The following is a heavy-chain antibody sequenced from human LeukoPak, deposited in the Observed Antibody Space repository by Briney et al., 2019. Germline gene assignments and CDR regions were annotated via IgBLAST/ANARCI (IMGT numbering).Heavy chain of an antibody. CDR2: IYTSGST. D-gene: IGHD6-13*01. J-gene: IGHJ5*02. V-gene: IGHV4-4*07. Sequence: PSETLSLTCTVSGGSLSSYYWSWIRQPAGKGLEWVGRIYTSGSTNYNPSLKSRVTLSVDTSKNHLSLKLRPVLGADTAGCYCWRGSIAAAGTNWFDPWRRGTLVTVPS. CDR1: GGSLSSYY. CDR3: WRGSIAAAGTNWFDP.